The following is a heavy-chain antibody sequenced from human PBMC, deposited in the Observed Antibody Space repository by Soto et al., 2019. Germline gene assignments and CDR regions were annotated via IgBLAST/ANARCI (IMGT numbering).Heavy chain of an antibody. CDR1: GFTFTSYS. V-gene: IGHV3-48*02. Sequence: PGGSLRLSCAASGFTFTSYSMNWVRQAPGQGLEWVSYITSKSTTIKYADSVKGRFTVSRDNAKNSLYLQLNSLRDEDTAVYYCARPHCSGGSCYSIPFDYWGQGTLVTVSS. CDR3: ARPHCSGGSCYSIPFDY. D-gene: IGHD2-15*01. CDR2: ITSKSTTI. J-gene: IGHJ4*02.